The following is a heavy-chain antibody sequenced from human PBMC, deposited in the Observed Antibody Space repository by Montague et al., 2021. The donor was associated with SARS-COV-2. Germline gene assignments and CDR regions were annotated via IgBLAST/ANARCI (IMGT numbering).Heavy chain of an antibody. J-gene: IGHJ6*02. CDR2: IYNSGST. D-gene: IGHD4-17*01. CDR1: GGSIRSGSYY. CDR3: ARDYGDYSYYYGLDF. Sequence: SETLSLTCTVSGGSIRSGSYYWGWIRQPPGKGLEWIGCIYNSGSTNYNPSLKSRVTISVDTSKNQFSLKVSSVTAADTAVYYCARDYGDYSYYYGLDFWGHGTLVTVSS. V-gene: IGHV4-39*07.